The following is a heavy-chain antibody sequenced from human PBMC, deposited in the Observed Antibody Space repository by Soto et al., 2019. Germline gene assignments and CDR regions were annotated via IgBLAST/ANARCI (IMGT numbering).Heavy chain of an antibody. V-gene: IGHV3-23*01. Sequence: HPGGSLRLSCAASGFTFSSYAMSWVRQAPGKGLEWVSAISGSGGSTYYADSVKGRFTISRDDSKNTLYLQMNSLRAEDTAVYYCAKADYLDLGKLSLSNYYYYMDVWGKGTTVTVSS. CDR3: AKADYLDLGKLSLSNYYYYMDV. D-gene: IGHD3-16*02. CDR1: GFTFSSYA. J-gene: IGHJ6*03. CDR2: ISGSGGST.